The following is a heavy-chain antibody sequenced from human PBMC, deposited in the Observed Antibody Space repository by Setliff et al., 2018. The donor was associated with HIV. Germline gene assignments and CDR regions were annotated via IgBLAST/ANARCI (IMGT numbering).Heavy chain of an antibody. J-gene: IGHJ6*02. D-gene: IGHD6-13*01. V-gene: IGHV3-7*01. CDR2: IKQDGSEK. CDR3: ARDAPYTSSWLYYSYYYGLDV. Sequence: PGGSLRLSCAASGFTLSRYWMSWVRQAPGKGLEWVANIKQDGSEKYYVGSVKGRFTISRDNANNSLYLQMNSLRAEDTALYYCARDAPYTSSWLYYSYYYGLDVWGQGTTVTVSS. CDR1: GFTLSRYW.